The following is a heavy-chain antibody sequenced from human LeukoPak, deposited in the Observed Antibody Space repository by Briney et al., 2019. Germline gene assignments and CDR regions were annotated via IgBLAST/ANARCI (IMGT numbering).Heavy chain of an antibody. Sequence: PGGSLRLSCTGPGFGFSSYVMYWVRQAPGKGLKYVSSISSNGGNTYYANSVKGRVTISRDNSKNTLYLQMDSLRAEDMAVYYCASQDGFDIWGQGTMVTVSS. CDR1: GFGFSSYV. V-gene: IGHV3-64*01. CDR3: ASQDGFDI. CDR2: ISSNGGNT. J-gene: IGHJ3*02.